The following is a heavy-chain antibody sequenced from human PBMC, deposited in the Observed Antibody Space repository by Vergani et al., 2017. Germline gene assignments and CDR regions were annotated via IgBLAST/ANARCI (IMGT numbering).Heavy chain of an antibody. CDR1: GYSFTSYW. CDR2: IDPSDSYT. Sequence: EVQLVQSGAEVKKPGESLRISCKGSGYSFTSYWISWVRQMPGKGLEWMGRIDPSDSYTNYSPSFQGHVTISADKSISTAYLQWSSLKASDTAMYYCAVRGDIVVVPAATNYYYGMDVWGQGTTVTVSS. J-gene: IGHJ6*02. CDR3: AVRGDIVVVPAATNYYYGMDV. V-gene: IGHV5-10-1*03. D-gene: IGHD2-2*01.